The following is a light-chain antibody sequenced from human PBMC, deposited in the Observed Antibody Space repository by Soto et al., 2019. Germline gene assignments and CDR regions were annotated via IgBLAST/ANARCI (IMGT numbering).Light chain of an antibody. Sequence: EFMLTQSPGTLSLSPGERATLSCRASQSVSSYLAWYQQKPGQAPRLLIYDASNRATGIPARFSGSGSGTDFTLTITSLEPEDFAVYYCQHRSNWLAFGGGTKVDIK. J-gene: IGKJ4*01. CDR3: QHRSNWLA. CDR2: DAS. V-gene: IGKV3-11*01. CDR1: QSVSSY.